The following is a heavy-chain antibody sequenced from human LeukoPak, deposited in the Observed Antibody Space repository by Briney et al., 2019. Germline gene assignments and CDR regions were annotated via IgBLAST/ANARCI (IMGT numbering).Heavy chain of an antibody. CDR3: ASNLGPWAPFDY. V-gene: IGHV4-34*01. D-gene: IGHD7-27*01. CDR1: GGSFSGYY. Sequence: SETLSPTCAVYGGSFSGYYWSWIRQPPGKGLEWIGEINHSGSTNYNPSLKSRVTISVDTSKNQFSLKLSSVTAADTAVYYCASNLGPWAPFDYWGQGTLVTVSS. CDR2: INHSGST. J-gene: IGHJ4*02.